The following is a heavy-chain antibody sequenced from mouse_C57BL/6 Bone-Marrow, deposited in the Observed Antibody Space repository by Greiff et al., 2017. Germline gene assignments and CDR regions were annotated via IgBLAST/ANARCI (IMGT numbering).Heavy chain of an antibody. Sequence: QVQLQQPGAELVKPGASVKLSCKASGYTFTSYWMQWVKQRPGQGLEWIGEIDPSDSYTNYNQKFKGKATLTVDTSSSTAYIQLSSLTSEDSAVYYCARWGYYYGSTFDDWGQGTTLTVSS. CDR2: IDPSDSYT. V-gene: IGHV1-50*01. D-gene: IGHD1-1*01. CDR1: GYTFTSYW. CDR3: ARWGYYYGSTFDD. J-gene: IGHJ2*01.